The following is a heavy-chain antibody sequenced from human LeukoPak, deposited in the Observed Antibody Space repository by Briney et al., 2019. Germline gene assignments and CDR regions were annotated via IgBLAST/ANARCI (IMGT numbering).Heavy chain of an antibody. Sequence: PGGSLRLSCAASGFTVSSNYMSWVRQAPGKGLEWVSGISWNSGSIDYADSVKGRFTVSRDNAKNSLYLQMNSLRAEDTALYYCAKVRGYSYGPFDYWGQGTLVTVSS. V-gene: IGHV3-9*01. CDR2: ISWNSGSI. D-gene: IGHD5-18*01. CDR1: GFTVSSNY. J-gene: IGHJ4*02. CDR3: AKVRGYSYGPFDY.